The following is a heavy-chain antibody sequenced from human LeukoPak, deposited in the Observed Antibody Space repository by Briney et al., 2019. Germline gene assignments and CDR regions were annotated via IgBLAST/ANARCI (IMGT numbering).Heavy chain of an antibody. J-gene: IGHJ4*02. V-gene: IGHV3-30*18. CDR3: AKDRFSFSNVVAALQDY. CDR1: GFTFSSYG. D-gene: IGHD2-15*01. CDR2: ISYDGSNK. Sequence: GGSLRLSCAASGFTFSSYGMHWVRQAPGEGLEWVAVISYDGSNKYYADSVKGRFTISRDNSKNTLYLQMNSLRAEDTAVYYCAKDRFSFSNVVAALQDYWGQGTLVTVSS.